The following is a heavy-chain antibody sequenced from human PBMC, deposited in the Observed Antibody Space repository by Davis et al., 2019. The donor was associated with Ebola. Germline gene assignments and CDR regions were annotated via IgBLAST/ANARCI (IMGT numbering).Heavy chain of an antibody. J-gene: IGHJ4*02. V-gene: IGHV2-5*08. CDR3: AHMTVTSTTFDY. D-gene: IGHD4-11*01. CDR2: IYWDDDK. Sequence: SGPTLVKPTQTLTLTCTFSGFSLSTSGMCVSWIRQPPGKALEWLALIYWDDDKRYSPSLKSRLTITKDTSKNQVVLTMTNMDPVDTATYYCAHMTVTSTTFDYWGQGTLVTVSS. CDR1: GFSLSTSGMC.